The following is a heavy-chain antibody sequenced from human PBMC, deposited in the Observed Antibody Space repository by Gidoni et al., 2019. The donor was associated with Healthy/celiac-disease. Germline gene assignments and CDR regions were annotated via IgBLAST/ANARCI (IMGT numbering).Heavy chain of an antibody. J-gene: IGHJ4*02. D-gene: IGHD3-22*01. CDR2: IYSGGST. V-gene: IGHV3-53*01. CDR1: GFTVSSNY. CDR3: ARASPNYYYSSGYWGAFDY. Sequence: EVQLVESGGGLIQPGGSLRLSCAASGFTVSSNYMSWVRQAPGKGLECVSVIYSGGSTYYADSVKGRFTISRDNSKNTLYLQMNSLIAEDTAVYYCARASPNYYYSSGYWGAFDYWGQGTLVTVSS.